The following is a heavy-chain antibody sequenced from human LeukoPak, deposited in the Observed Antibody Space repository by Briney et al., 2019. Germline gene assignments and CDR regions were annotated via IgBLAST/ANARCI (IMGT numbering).Heavy chain of an antibody. Sequence: GSLRLSCAASGFSGSNNYMNWVRQAPGKGLEWVSVIHSDGSTYYSDSVKGRFTISRDNSKNTLYLQMNSLRAEDTAVYSCARDRPYGGKGDFDYWGQGTLVTVSS. V-gene: IGHV3-66*01. CDR1: GFSGSNNY. CDR3: ARDRPYGGKGDFDY. J-gene: IGHJ4*02. D-gene: IGHD4-23*01. CDR2: IHSDGST.